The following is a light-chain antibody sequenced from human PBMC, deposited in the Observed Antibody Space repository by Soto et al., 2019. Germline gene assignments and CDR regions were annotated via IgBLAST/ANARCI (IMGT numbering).Light chain of an antibody. Sequence: NFMLTQPHSVSESPGKTVTISCTRSSGSIASNYVQWYQQRPDSAPTTVIYEDNQRPSGVPDRFSGSIDSSSNSASLTISGLETEDEADYYCQSYDISNLWVFGGGTKLTVL. CDR2: EDN. J-gene: IGLJ3*02. CDR1: SGSIASNY. V-gene: IGLV6-57*03. CDR3: QSYDISNLWV.